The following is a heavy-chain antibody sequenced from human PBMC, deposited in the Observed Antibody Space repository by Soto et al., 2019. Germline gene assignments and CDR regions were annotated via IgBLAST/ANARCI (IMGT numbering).Heavy chain of an antibody. Sequence: ASVKVSCKXSGYTFSNYGITWVRQAPGQPLEWLGWISLYSDGTNYAQKFQGRVSMTTDTSTTTAYMELRGPRSDDTAVYYCARVVPGAEAWFGPWGQGTLVTVSS. CDR3: ARVVPGAEAWFGP. CDR1: GYTFSNYG. D-gene: IGHD2-2*01. V-gene: IGHV1-18*01. J-gene: IGHJ5*02. CDR2: ISLYSDGT.